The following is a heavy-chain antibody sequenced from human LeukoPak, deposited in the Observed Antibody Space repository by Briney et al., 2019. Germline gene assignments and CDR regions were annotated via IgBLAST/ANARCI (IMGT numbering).Heavy chain of an antibody. CDR2: ISGGGGST. J-gene: IGHJ3*02. CDR3: AKVGLWFGELRSFDI. Sequence: GGSLRLSCAASGFTFSTYAMGWVRQAPGKGLDWVSTISGGGGSTYYADSVKGRFSISRDNSKNTLYLRMNSLRAEDAAVYYCAKVGLWFGELRSFDIWGQGTMVTVST. CDR1: GFTFSTYA. V-gene: IGHV3-23*01. D-gene: IGHD3-10*01.